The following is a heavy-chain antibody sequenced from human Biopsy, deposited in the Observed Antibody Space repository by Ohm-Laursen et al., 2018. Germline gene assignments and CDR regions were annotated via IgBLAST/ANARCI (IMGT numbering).Heavy chain of an antibody. CDR1: GFTFSSYS. Sequence: GSLRLSCAASGFTFSSYSMSWVRQPPGKGLEWVSAISGSAASTYYSDSVKGRFTISRDNSKNMMYLQMNSLRADDTALYYCRAAAGEAFDLWGQGTMVTVSS. J-gene: IGHJ3*01. CDR2: ISGSAAST. V-gene: IGHV3-23*01. D-gene: IGHD6-25*01. CDR3: RAAAGEAFDL.